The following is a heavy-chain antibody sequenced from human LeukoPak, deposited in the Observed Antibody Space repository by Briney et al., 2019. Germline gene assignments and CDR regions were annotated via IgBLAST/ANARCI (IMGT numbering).Heavy chain of an antibody. D-gene: IGHD3-22*01. CDR1: SASINSSNFY. CDR2: IYYSGST. V-gene: IGHV4-39*01. CDR3: ARGDYDTSGYFSFDY. J-gene: IGHJ4*02. Sequence: PSETLSLTCTVSSASINSSNFYWGWIRQPPGKGLECIGSIYYSGSTYYNPSLKSRVTISVDTSKSQLSLKLSSVTAADTAVYYCARGDYDTSGYFSFDYWGQGTLVTVSS.